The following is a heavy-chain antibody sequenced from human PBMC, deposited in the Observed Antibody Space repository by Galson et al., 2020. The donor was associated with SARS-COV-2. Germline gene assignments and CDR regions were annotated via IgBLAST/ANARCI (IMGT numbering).Heavy chain of an antibody. CDR3: SKDIAYGFSYVMDV. Sequence: SLRLSCAASGFTFDDYGMHWVRQGPGKGLEWVAGISWDSVSIVYADSVKGRFTISRDNAKNSLYLQMDSLRAEDTALYYCSKDIAYGFSYVMDVWGQGTTVTVSS. V-gene: IGHV3-9*01. CDR2: ISWDSVSI. CDR1: GFTFDDYG. D-gene: IGHD3-10*01. J-gene: IGHJ6*02.